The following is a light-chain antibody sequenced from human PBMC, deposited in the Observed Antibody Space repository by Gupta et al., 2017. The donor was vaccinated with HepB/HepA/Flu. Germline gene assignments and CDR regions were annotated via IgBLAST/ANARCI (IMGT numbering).Light chain of an antibody. CDR3: QSYDISLSAWV. CDR1: RSNIGAGYD. J-gene: IGLJ3*02. CDR2: GDS. V-gene: IGLV1-40*01. Sequence: QSVLPQPPSVSAAPGQRVTISCTGSRSNIGAGYDVHWSQQLPGAGPKLLIYGDSNRPSGVPDRFSVSKSGTSASLAITGLQAEDEAYYYCQSYDISLSAWVFGGGTKLTVL.